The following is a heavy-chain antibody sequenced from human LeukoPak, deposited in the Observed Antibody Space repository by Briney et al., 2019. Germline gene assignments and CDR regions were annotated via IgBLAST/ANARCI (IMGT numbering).Heavy chain of an antibody. V-gene: IGHV4-34*01. D-gene: IGHD3-16*02. CDR1: GGSFSGYY. J-gene: IGHJ4*02. Sequence: SETLSLTCAVYGGSFSGYYWSWIRQPPGKGLEWIGEINHSGSTNYNPSLKSRVTISVDTSKNQFSLKLSSLTAADTAVYYCARGRSYQNKYDYWGQGTLVTVSS. CDR2: INHSGST. CDR3: ARGRSYQNKYDY.